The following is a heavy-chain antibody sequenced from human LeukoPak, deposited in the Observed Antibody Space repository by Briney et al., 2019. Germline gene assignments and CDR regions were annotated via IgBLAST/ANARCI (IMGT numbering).Heavy chain of an antibody. D-gene: IGHD3-10*01. J-gene: IGHJ4*02. Sequence: GASVKVSCKASGYTFTSYDINWVRQATGQGLEWMGWMNPNSGNTNYAQKLQGRVTMTTDTSTSTAYMELRSLRSDDTAVYYCARRVLDPRLLWFGELTLGGPYYFDYWGQGTLVTVSS. CDR2: MNPNSGNT. V-gene: IGHV1-18*01. CDR3: ARRVLDPRLLWFGELTLGGPYYFDY. CDR1: GYTFTSYD.